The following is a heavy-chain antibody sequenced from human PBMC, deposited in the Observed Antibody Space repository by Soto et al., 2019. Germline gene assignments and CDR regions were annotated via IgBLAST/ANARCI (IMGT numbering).Heavy chain of an antibody. CDR2: INQDGTEK. Sequence: GSLRLASATSGXTLSRYWMTWVRQVPGKGLELVANINQDGTEKYYLASVKGRFTISIYNAKDSLDLQMNAMSAYDTAVYYCAKAPDGSGREYYCDYWGQGTLCTVS. J-gene: IGHJ4*02. CDR1: GXTLSRYW. D-gene: IGHD3-10*01. V-gene: IGHV3-7*01. CDR3: AKAPDGSGREYYCDY.